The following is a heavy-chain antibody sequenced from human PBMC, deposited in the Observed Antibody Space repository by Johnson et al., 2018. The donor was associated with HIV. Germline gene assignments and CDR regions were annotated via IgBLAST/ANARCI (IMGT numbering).Heavy chain of an antibody. CDR1: GFTVSSNY. V-gene: IGHV3-53*01. D-gene: IGHD3-22*01. Sequence: VQLVESGGGLIQPGGSLRLSCAASGFTVSSNYMSWVRQAPEKGLEWVSVIYSGGRTYYADSVKGRFTISSDNSKNTLYLHMNSLRAEDTAVYYCARERDDSSGYYYHDAFDIWGQGTMVTVSS. CDR3: ARERDDSSGYYYHDAFDI. CDR2: IYSGGRT. J-gene: IGHJ3*02.